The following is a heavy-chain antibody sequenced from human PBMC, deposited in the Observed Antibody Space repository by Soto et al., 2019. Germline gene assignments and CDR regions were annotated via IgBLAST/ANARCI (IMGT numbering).Heavy chain of an antibody. V-gene: IGHV3-53*02. CDR3: ARDRGVSPPNYYYYGMDV. CDR1: GFTVSSNY. Sequence: EVQLVETGGGLIQPGGSLRLSCAASGFTVSSNYMSWVRQAPGKGLEWVSVIYSGGNTYYADSVKGRVTISRDNSKNTLYLQINSLRAEDTAVYYCARDRGVSPPNYYYYGMDVWGQGTTVTVSS. CDR2: IYSGGNT. D-gene: IGHD3-10*01. J-gene: IGHJ6*02.